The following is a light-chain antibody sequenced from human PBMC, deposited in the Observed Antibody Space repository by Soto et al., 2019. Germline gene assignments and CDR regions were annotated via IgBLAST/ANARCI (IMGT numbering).Light chain of an antibody. J-gene: IGKJ1*01. CDR2: KAS. CDR3: QQNNSYWT. CDR1: QSVSTW. V-gene: IGKV1-5*03. Sequence: DIQMTQSPSTLSASVGYRVTITCRASQSVSTWLAWYQQKPGKAPKLLIYKASNLESGVPSRFTGSGSGTEFTLTISSLQPDDFATYYCQQNNSYWTFGQGTKGDIK.